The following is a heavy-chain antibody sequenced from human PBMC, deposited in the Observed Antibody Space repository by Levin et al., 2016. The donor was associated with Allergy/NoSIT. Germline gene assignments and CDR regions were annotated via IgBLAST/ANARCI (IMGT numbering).Heavy chain of an antibody. Sequence: GGSLRLSCAASGFIFGSYTMSWVRQAPGKGLEWVSSISSGTTYIYYSDSEKGRFTVSRDNAKNSLYLQMNSLRAEDSTVYYCVRVSGSDFGVDWGQGTLVTVSS. J-gene: IGHJ4*02. D-gene: IGHD3-10*01. CDR1: GFIFGSYT. CDR3: VRVSGSDFGVD. CDR2: ISSGTTYI. V-gene: IGHV3-21*01.